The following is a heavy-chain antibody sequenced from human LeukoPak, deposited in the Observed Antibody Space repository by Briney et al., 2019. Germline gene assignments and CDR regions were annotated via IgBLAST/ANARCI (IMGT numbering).Heavy chain of an antibody. D-gene: IGHD3-22*01. Sequence: GASVKVSCKASGGTFSSYAISWVRQAPGQGLEWMGRIIPILGIANYAQKFQGRVTITADKSTSTAYMELSSLRSEDTAVYYCARGTPYYYDSSGPEWDYWGQGTLVTVSS. CDR1: GGTFSSYA. CDR3: ARGTPYYYDSSGPEWDY. CDR2: IIPILGIA. V-gene: IGHV1-69*04. J-gene: IGHJ4*02.